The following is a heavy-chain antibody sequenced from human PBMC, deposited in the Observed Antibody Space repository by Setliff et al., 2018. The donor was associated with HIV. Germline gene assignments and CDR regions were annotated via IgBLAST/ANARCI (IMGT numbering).Heavy chain of an antibody. J-gene: IGHJ3*01. D-gene: IGHD2-15*01. CDR3: AREHCSGGSCNGFDL. V-gene: IGHV4-4*09. CDR1: GGSISTSNW. Sequence: PSETLSLTCTVSGGSISTSNWWGWIRQTPGKGLEWIGYIYISGTTNYNPSLKSRVTISLDTSRNQFSLKLGSVTAADTAMYYCAREHCSGGSCNGFDLWGQGTMVTVSS. CDR2: IYISGTT.